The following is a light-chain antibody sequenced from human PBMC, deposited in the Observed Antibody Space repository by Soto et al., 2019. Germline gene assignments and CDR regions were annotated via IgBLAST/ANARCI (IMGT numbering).Light chain of an antibody. V-gene: IGKV3-15*01. CDR1: QSVSSN. Sequence: EIVMTQSPATLSVSPGERATLSCRASQSVSSNLAWYQQKPGQAPRLLIYGASTRATGIPARFSGSGSGTELLLSISSLQYEDFAVYYCQQYNNGSPFTFGGGNNGEIK. CDR3: QQYNNGSPFT. CDR2: GAS. J-gene: IGKJ4*01.